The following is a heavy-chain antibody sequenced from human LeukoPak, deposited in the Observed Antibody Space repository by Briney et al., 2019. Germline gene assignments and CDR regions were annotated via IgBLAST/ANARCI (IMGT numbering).Heavy chain of an antibody. D-gene: IGHD4-23*01. V-gene: IGHV3-15*01. CDR2: IKSKTDGGTT. CDR1: GFTFSNAW. J-gene: IGHJ4*02. Sequence: PGGSLRLSCAASGFTFSNAWMSWVRQAPGKALEWVGRIKSKTDGGTTDYAAPVKGRFTISRDDSKNTLYLQMNSLKTEDTAVYYCTTADYGGNSRPYWGQGTLVTVSS. CDR3: TTADYGGNSRPY.